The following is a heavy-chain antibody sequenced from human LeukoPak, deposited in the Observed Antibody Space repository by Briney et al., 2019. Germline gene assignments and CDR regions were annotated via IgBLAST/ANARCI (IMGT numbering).Heavy chain of an antibody. J-gene: IGHJ4*02. D-gene: IGHD5-18*01. Sequence: PSETLSLTCTVSGGSIRSYYWSWIRQPPGKGLEWIGYVFYAGSTTYNPSLKSRVTISIDTSKNQFSLKLNSVTAAGTAVYYCASGERGYSYGPLDYWGQGILVTVSS. CDR2: VFYAGST. CDR3: ASGERGYSYGPLDY. V-gene: IGHV4-59*08. CDR1: GGSIRSYY.